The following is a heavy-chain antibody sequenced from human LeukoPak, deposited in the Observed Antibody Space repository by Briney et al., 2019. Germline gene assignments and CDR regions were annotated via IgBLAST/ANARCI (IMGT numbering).Heavy chain of an antibody. Sequence: GGSLRLSCAASGFTFNSYEMKWVRQAPGKGVEGVSCISNSGDTIYYADSVKGRFTISTDNAKNSLYLQMSSLRPEDTAVYYCARNYDVWGKGTTVTVSS. J-gene: IGHJ6*04. V-gene: IGHV3-48*03. CDR2: ISNSGDTI. D-gene: IGHD1-7*01. CDR3: ARNYDV. CDR1: GFTFNSYE.